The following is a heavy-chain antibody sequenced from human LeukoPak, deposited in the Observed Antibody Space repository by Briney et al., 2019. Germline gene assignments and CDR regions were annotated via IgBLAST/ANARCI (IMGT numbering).Heavy chain of an antibody. J-gene: IGHJ4*02. D-gene: IGHD3-10*01. CDR1: GFTFSSYE. CDR3: AKNYYGSGSSYYFDY. Sequence: PGGSLRLSCAASGFTFSSYEMNWVRQAPGKGLEWVSYISSSGSTIYYADSVKGRVTISRDNSKNTLYLQMNSLRAEDTAVYYCAKNYYGSGSSYYFDYWGQGTLVTVSS. V-gene: IGHV3-48*03. CDR2: ISSSGSTI.